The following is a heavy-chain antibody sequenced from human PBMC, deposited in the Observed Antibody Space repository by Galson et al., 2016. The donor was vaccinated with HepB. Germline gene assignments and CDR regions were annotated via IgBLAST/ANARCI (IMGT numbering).Heavy chain of an antibody. J-gene: IGHJ4*02. CDR1: GYTFTTYY. CDR3: VRSVRRATAPLDY. D-gene: IGHD2-8*01. CDR2: INPSDGST. Sequence: SVKVSCKASGYTFTTYYLHWVRQAPGQGLDWMGLINPSDGSTRYAQRFQDRVTMTRDTSTSTVYMELSSLTSEETAVYYCVRSVRRATAPLDYWGQGTLVTGAS. V-gene: IGHV1-46*03.